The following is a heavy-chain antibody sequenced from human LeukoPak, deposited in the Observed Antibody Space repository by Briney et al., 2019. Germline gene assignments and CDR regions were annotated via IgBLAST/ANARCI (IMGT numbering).Heavy chain of an antibody. J-gene: IGHJ4*02. CDR2: ISYDGSNK. V-gene: IGHV3-30*18. D-gene: IGHD3-22*01. Sequence: GGSLRLSCAASGFTFSSYGMHWVRQAPGKGLEWVAVISYDGSNKYYADSVKGRFTISRDNSKNTLYLQMNGLRAEDTAVYYCAKDPVLPYTPYYYDSTPQDYWGQGTLVTVSS. CDR1: GFTFSSYG. CDR3: AKDPVLPYTPYYYDSTPQDY.